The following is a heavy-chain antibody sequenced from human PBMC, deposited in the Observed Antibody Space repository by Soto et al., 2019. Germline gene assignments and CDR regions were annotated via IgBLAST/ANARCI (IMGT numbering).Heavy chain of an antibody. CDR1: GFTFSSYA. CDR2: ISGSGGST. J-gene: IGHJ2*01. D-gene: IGHD3-3*01. Sequence: EVQLLESGGGLVQPGGSLRLSCAASGFTFSSYAMSWVRQAPGKGLEWVSAISGSGGSTYYADSVKGRFTISRDNSKNTLYLHMNSLRAEDTAVYYCAKDLRTIFGVVEGWYFDLWGRGTLVTVSS. V-gene: IGHV3-23*01. CDR3: AKDLRTIFGVVEGWYFDL.